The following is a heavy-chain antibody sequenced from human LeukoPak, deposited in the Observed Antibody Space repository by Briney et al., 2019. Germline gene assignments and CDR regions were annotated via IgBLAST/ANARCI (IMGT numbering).Heavy chain of an antibody. V-gene: IGHV4-31*03. CDR1: GGSISSGVYY. CDR3: ARFYGSGSPDY. D-gene: IGHD3-10*01. J-gene: IGHJ4*02. CDR2: IYYSGST. Sequence: TSQTLSLTCTVSGGSISSGVYYWSWIRQHPGKGLEWIGYIYYSGSTNYNPSLKSRVTISVDTSKNQFSLKLSSVTAADTAVYYCARFYGSGSPDYWGQGTLVTVSS.